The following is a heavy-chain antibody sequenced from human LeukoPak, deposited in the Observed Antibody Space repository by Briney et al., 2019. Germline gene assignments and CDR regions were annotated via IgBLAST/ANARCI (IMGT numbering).Heavy chain of an antibody. D-gene: IGHD2-15*01. CDR1: GGSFSGYY. V-gene: IGHV4-34*01. Sequence: TLSLTCAVYGGSFSGYYWSWIRRPPGKGLEWIGEINHSGSTNYNPSLKSRVTISVDTSKNQFSLKLSSVTAADTAVYYCARGIDSFALDIWGQGTMVTVSS. CDR2: INHSGST. J-gene: IGHJ3*02. CDR3: ARGIDSFALDI.